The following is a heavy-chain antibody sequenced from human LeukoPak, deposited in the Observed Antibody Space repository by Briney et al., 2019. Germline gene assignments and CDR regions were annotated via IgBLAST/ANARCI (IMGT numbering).Heavy chain of an antibody. J-gene: IGHJ4*02. CDR2: IGGSSTYI. CDR3: ARGGNSAWLDPPLPPDY. CDR1: GFTFNTYI. D-gene: IGHD6-19*01. V-gene: IGHV3-21*01. Sequence: GGSLRLSCAASGFTFNTYIMHWVRQAPGKGLEWVSSIGGSSTYIHYADSLKGRFTISRDNAKNSPYLQVNSLRAEDTGVYYCARGGNSAWLDPPLPPDYWGQGTLVIVSS.